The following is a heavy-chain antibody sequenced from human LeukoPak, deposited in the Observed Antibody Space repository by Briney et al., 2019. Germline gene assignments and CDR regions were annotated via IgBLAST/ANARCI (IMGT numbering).Heavy chain of an antibody. D-gene: IGHD2-15*01. CDR3: ARDERFCNGDNHYPDLGY. CDR2: INLNTGAT. J-gene: IGHJ4*02. CDR1: GYTFTGYY. V-gene: IGHV1-2*02. Sequence: ASVTVSCKASGYTFTGYYMFWVRQAPGKGLEWMGWINLNTGATNYAQTFQGRVTLTRDTSIRTTFMELSSLRSDDTAFYYCARDERFCNGDNHYPDLGYWGQGTLVTVSS.